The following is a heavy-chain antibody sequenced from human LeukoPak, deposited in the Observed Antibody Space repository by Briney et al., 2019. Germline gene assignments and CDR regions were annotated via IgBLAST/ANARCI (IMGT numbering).Heavy chain of an antibody. J-gene: IGHJ4*02. CDR3: ARHFGGDIVVVPAAPPGTDYFDY. CDR2: IYYSGST. Sequence: SETLSLTSTVSGGSISSSSCYWGWIRQPPGKGLEWIGSIYYSGSTYYNPSLKSRVTISVDTSKNQFSLKLSSVTAADTAVYYCARHFGGDIVVVPAAPPGTDYFDYWGQGTLVTVSS. CDR1: GGSISSSSCY. V-gene: IGHV4-39*01. D-gene: IGHD2-2*01.